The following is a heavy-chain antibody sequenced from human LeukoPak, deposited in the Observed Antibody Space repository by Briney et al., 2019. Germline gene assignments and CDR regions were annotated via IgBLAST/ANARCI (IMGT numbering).Heavy chain of an antibody. CDR2: ITSTGSST. Sequence: PGGSLRLSCAASGFSFSAYAMSWVRQAPGKGLERVSIITSTGSSTFYADSVKGRFTISTDNSKNTLFLQMNGLRAQDTALYYCAKAGHTVTTELDYWGQGTLVTVSS. CDR3: AKAGHTVTTELDY. V-gene: IGHV3-23*01. D-gene: IGHD4-17*01. J-gene: IGHJ4*02. CDR1: GFSFSAYA.